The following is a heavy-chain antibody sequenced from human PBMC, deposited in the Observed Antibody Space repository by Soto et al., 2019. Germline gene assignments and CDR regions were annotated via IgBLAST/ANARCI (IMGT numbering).Heavy chain of an antibody. D-gene: IGHD5-12*01. CDR3: ASCRDGYNSHYYYGMDV. V-gene: IGHV5-51*01. J-gene: IGHJ6*02. Sequence: PGESLKISCKGSGYSFTSYWIGWVRQMPGKGLEWMGIIYPGDSDTRYSPSFQGQVTISADKSISTAYLQWSSLKASDTAMYYCASCRDGYNSHYYYGMDVWGQGTTVTVSS. CDR2: IYPGDSDT. CDR1: GYSFTSYW.